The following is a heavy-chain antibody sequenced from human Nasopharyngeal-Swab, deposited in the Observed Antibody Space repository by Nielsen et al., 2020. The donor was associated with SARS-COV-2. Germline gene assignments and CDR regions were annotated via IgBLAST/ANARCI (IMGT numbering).Heavy chain of an antibody. J-gene: IGHJ6*02. D-gene: IGHD3-3*01. Sequence: GSLRLSCAASGFTFNNYNFNWVRQAPGKGLEWVSSISSSSSYIYYADSVKGRFTISRDNAKNSLYLQMNSLRAEDTAVYYCARDGLDYDFWSAYFMDAWGQGTTVTVSS. CDR2: ISSSSSYI. CDR3: ARDGLDYDFWSAYFMDA. CDR1: GFTFNNYN. V-gene: IGHV3-21*01.